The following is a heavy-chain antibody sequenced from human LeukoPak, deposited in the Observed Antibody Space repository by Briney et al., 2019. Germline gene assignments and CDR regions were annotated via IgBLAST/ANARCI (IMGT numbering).Heavy chain of an antibody. CDR2: IQYDGSGR. D-gene: IGHD2-15*01. Sequence: PGGSLRLSCATSGFTFTRFGLHWVRQAPGKGLEWVAFIQYDGSGRYADSVKGRFTISGDNSKNTVYLQMNSLRAEDTAVYYCAKSKPLGYCSGGSCSFDYWGQGTLVTVSS. CDR1: GFTFTRFG. V-gene: IGHV3-30*02. CDR3: AKSKPLGYCSGGSCSFDY. J-gene: IGHJ4*02.